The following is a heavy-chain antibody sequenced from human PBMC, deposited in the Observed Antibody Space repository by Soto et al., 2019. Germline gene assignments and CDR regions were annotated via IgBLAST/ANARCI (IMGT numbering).Heavy chain of an antibody. Sequence: SATLSLTCAVSGGSISSGGYPWSWIRQPPGKGLEWIGYVYHSGSTYYNPSLKSRVTISVDRSKNQFSLKLSSVTAADTAVYYCARTGYSSGWYYFDYWGQGTLVTVS. D-gene: IGHD6-19*01. CDR1: GGSISSGGYP. J-gene: IGHJ4*02. V-gene: IGHV4-30-2*01. CDR2: VYHSGST. CDR3: ARTGYSSGWYYFDY.